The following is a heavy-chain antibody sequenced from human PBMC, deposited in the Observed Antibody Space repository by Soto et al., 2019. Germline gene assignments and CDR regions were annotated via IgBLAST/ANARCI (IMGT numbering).Heavy chain of an antibody. D-gene: IGHD5-12*01. J-gene: IGHJ4*02. CDR1: GFTFSRYW. Sequence: EVQLVESGGDVVQPGGFLRLSCATSGFTFSRYWMHWVRQVPGKGLVWVSRLNSDGSSISYADYVKGRFTISRDNAKKTWYLQMTCLRVEDTAVYYGAGLPVATITRLDYWGQGNLVTVSS. V-gene: IGHV3-74*01. CDR3: AGLPVATITRLDY. CDR2: LNSDGSSI.